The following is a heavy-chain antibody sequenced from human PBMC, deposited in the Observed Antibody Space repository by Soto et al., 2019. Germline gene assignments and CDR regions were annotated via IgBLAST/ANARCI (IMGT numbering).Heavy chain of an antibody. CDR2: VNPIVSMS. Sequence: QVQLVQSGAEVKSPGSSVKVSCKASGDTFNFYSINCVRQAPGLGLEWMGRVNPIVSMSNYAQKFQGRVTMTADKSTSTAYMELSSLRSEDTAIYYCASSYGSGYRAFDYWGQGALVTVSS. CDR1: GDTFNFYS. D-gene: IGHD3-10*01. CDR3: ASSYGSGYRAFDY. V-gene: IGHV1-69*02. J-gene: IGHJ4*02.